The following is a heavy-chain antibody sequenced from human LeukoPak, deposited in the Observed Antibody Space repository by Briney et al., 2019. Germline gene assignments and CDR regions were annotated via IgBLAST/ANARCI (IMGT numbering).Heavy chain of an antibody. CDR3: ARDRYSYGSDGYFDY. V-gene: IGHV3-48*03. D-gene: IGHD5-18*01. CDR1: GFTFSSYE. Sequence: PGGSLRLSCAASGFTFSSYEMNWVRQAPGKGLEWASYISSSGSTIYYADSVKGRFTISRDNAKNSLYLQMNSLRAEDTAVYYCARDRYSYGSDGYFDYWGQGTLVTVSS. J-gene: IGHJ4*02. CDR2: ISSSGSTI.